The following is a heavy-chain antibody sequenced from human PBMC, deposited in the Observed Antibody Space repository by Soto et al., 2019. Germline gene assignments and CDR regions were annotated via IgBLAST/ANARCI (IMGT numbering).Heavy chain of an antibody. CDR2: ISTYKGDT. CDR3: ARAYGDYYFDY. Sequence: QVQLVQSGAEVKKPGASVKVSCKTSGYTFSSYGIGWVRQAPGQGLEWMGWISTYKGDTHYVQNLQGRVTLTTDTSTSTAYMELRSLRSDDTAVYYCARAYGDYYFDYWGQGTLVTVSS. J-gene: IGHJ4*02. CDR1: GYTFSSYG. D-gene: IGHD4-17*01. V-gene: IGHV1-18*01.